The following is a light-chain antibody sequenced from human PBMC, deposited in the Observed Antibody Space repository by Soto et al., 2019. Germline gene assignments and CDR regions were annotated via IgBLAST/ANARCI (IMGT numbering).Light chain of an antibody. CDR3: QQYNSGPPFP. Sequence: EIVMMQSPATLSVSPGERATLSCRASQSVTSKLAWYQQKPGQAPRLLIYGASSRATGIPDRFSGSVSGPEFSLNISSLQSEDFAVYYCQQYNSGPPFPFGGGPKVDIK. V-gene: IGKV3-15*01. J-gene: IGKJ4*01. CDR2: GAS. CDR1: QSVTSK.